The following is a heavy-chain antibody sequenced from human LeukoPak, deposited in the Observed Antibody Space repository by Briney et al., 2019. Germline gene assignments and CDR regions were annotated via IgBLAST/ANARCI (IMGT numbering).Heavy chain of an antibody. CDR2: ISSSSSYI. CDR1: GFTFSSYS. CDR3: VRDVLYYYGAERLFWFDP. J-gene: IGHJ5*02. V-gene: IGHV3-21*01. Sequence: GGSLRLSCAASGFTFSSYSMNWVRHAPGKGLEWVSSISSSSSYIYYADSVKGRFTISRDNAKNSMYLLMNSLRVEDTAVYYCVRDVLYYYGAERLFWFDPWGQGTLVTVSS. D-gene: IGHD3-10*01.